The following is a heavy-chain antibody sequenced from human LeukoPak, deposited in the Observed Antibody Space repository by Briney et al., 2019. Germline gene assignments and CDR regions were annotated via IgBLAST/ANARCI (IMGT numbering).Heavy chain of an antibody. Sequence: PGGSLRLSCAASRFTFSTYGMHWVRQAPGKGLEWVAVIWYDGSNKYYADSVKGRFTISRDNSKNTLYLQMNSLRAEDTAVYYCAREAADHFDYWGQGTLVTVSS. CDR2: IWYDGSNK. CDR1: RFTFSTYG. D-gene: IGHD6-13*01. V-gene: IGHV3-33*01. J-gene: IGHJ4*02. CDR3: AREAADHFDY.